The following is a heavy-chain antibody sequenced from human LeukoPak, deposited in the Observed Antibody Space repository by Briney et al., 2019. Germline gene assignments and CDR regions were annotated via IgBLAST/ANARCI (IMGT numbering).Heavy chain of an antibody. CDR2: ISSKGDST. CDR3: VIAATRDGLFDY. CDR1: GFTFSSYA. D-gene: IGHD5-24*01. Sequence: GGSLRLSCSASGFTFSSYAVHWVRQAPGKGLEYVSAISSKGDSTYCADSVQGRYAISRDNSKNTLFLQMSSLRPEDTAVYYCVIAATRDGLFDYWGQGTLVTVSS. J-gene: IGHJ4*02. V-gene: IGHV3-64D*06.